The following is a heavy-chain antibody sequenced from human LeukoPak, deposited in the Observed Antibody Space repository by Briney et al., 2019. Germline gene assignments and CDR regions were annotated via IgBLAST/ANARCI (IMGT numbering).Heavy chain of an antibody. V-gene: IGHV4-39*01. Sequence: SETLSLTCTVSGDSIRSSRSCWGWIRQPPGKGLEWIGSVCSSGSSYYTPSLASRVTISADTSKTLFSVSLTSVTAAAPGTYYFATHGRHLEWLGDYWGQGALVIVSS. CDR3: ATHGRHLEWLGDY. CDR1: GDSIRSSRSC. J-gene: IGHJ4*02. CDR2: VCSSGSS. D-gene: IGHD3-3*01.